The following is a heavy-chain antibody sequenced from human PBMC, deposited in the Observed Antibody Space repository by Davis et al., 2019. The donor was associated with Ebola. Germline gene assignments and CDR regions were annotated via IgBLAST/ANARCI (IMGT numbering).Heavy chain of an antibody. V-gene: IGHV1-2*06. D-gene: IGHD2-21*02. CDR1: GYTFTGYY. CDR2: INPYSGGT. Sequence: ASVKVSCKASGYTFTGYYIHWVRQAPGQGLEWMGRINPYSGGTNYAQKFQGRVTMTRDTSISTAYMELSSLRSDDTAVYYRARVRYCGGDCSRHYYYGMDVWGKGTTVTVSS. J-gene: IGHJ6*04. CDR3: ARVRYCGGDCSRHYYYGMDV.